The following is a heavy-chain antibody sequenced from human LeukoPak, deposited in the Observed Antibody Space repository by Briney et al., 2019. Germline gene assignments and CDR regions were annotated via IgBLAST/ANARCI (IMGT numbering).Heavy chain of an antibody. CDR3: ARGAYDILTGYSSLFYY. V-gene: IGHV1-8*03. D-gene: IGHD3-9*01. Sequence: GASGKVSCKASGYTFNSYDINWVRQATGQGLEWMGWMSPNSGDTGYAQKFQGRVTITRNTSISTAYMELSSLRSEDTAVYYCARGAYDILTGYSSLFYYWGQGTLVTVSS. CDR2: MSPNSGDT. CDR1: GYTFNSYD. J-gene: IGHJ4*02.